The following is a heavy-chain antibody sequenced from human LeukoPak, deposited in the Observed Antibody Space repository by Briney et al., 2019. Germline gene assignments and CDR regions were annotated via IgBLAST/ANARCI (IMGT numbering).Heavy chain of an antibody. J-gene: IGHJ4*02. CDR1: GYSFTSYW. CDR3: ASSRDYCSGGSCYPPPIFDY. D-gene: IGHD2-15*01. CDR2: IYPGDSDT. V-gene: IGHV5-51*01. Sequence: GESLKISCKGSGYSFTSYWIGWVRQMPGKGLEWMGIIYPGDSDTRYSPSFQDQVTISADKSISTAYLQWSSLKASDTAMYYCASSRDYCSGGSCYPPPIFDYWGQGTLVTVSS.